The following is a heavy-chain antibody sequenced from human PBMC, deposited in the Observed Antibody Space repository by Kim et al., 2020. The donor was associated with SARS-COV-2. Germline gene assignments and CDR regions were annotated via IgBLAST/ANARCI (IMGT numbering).Heavy chain of an antibody. V-gene: IGHV3-23*01. CDR2: ISGNAGSR. Sequence: GGSLRLSCAASGFTFSVYAMSWVRQAPGKGLEWVSGISGNAGSRKYADSVKGRFTISRDNSKNTVYLHMNSLRAEDTAIYYCAKALFGVLDYWGQGILVT. J-gene: IGHJ4*02. CDR1: GFTFSVYA. D-gene: IGHD3-10*01. CDR3: AKALFGVLDY.